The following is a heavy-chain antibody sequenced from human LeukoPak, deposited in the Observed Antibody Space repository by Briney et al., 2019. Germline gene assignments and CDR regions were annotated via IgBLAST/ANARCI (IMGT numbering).Heavy chain of an antibody. Sequence: PGGSLRLSCAASGFTFSDYYMSWIRQAPGKGLECVSYISSSGSTIYYADSVKGRFTISRDNAKNSLYLQMNSLRAEDTAVYYCARSPRYYDSSGFEYFQHRGQGTLVTVSS. CDR3: ARSPRYYDSSGFEYFQH. J-gene: IGHJ1*01. V-gene: IGHV3-11*04. D-gene: IGHD3-22*01. CDR2: ISSSGSTI. CDR1: GFTFSDYY.